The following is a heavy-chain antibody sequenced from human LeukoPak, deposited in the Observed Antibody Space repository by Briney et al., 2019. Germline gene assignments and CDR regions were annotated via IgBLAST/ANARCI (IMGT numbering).Heavy chain of an antibody. CDR2: ISIDGGSA. D-gene: IGHD3-22*01. V-gene: IGHV3-64D*09. CDR1: GFTFSNFP. CDR3: AKAIFFGSGSYYAY. J-gene: IGHJ4*02. Sequence: PGGSLRLSCSASGFTFSNFPMHWVRQAPGMGLEYVSAISIDGGSAYYADSVKGRFTISRDNSKNALYLQMNSLRVEDTAVYYCAKAIFFGSGSYYAYWGQGTLVTVSS.